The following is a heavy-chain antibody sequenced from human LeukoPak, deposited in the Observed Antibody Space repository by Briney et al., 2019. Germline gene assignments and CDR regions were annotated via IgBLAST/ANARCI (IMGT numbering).Heavy chain of an antibody. CDR2: ISDTGGST. CDR1: GFAFRSYG. CDR3: ARVSQRMPARNPLDY. J-gene: IGHJ4*02. V-gene: IGHV3-23*01. Sequence: GGSLRLSCAASGFAFRSYGMTWVRQAPGKGLECVSAISDTGGSTYYVDSVKGRFTISRDNAKNSLYLQMNSLRAEDTAVYYCARVSQRMPARNPLDYWGQGTLVTVSS. D-gene: IGHD6-6*01.